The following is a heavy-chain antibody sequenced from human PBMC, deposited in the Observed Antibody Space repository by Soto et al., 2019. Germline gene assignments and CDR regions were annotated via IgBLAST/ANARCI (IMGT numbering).Heavy chain of an antibody. Sequence: ASETLSLTCTVSGGSSSSSSYYWGWIRQPPGKGLEWIGSIYYSGSTYYNPSLKSRVTISVDTSKNQFSLKLSSVTAADTAVYYCARTGSDYGSGRNYYYYGMDVWGQGTTVTVSS. CDR1: GGSSSSSSYY. D-gene: IGHD3-10*01. V-gene: IGHV4-39*01. CDR2: IYYSGST. CDR3: ARTGSDYGSGRNYYYYGMDV. J-gene: IGHJ6*02.